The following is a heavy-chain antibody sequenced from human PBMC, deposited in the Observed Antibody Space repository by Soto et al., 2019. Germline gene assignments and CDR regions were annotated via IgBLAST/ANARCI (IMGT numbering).Heavy chain of an antibody. CDR3: VKEKLYSNYEYYFDS. J-gene: IGHJ4*02. CDR1: GFTLSTYG. D-gene: IGHD4-4*01. V-gene: IGHV3-30*18. Sequence: GGSLRLSCAASGFTLSTYGMHWVRQAPGKGLEWVAAMSYDGTKQYYVDSVKGRFTISRDNAKNSLYLQMNSLRPEDTALYYCVKEKLYSNYEYYFDSWGQGTLVTVSS. CDR2: MSYDGTKQ.